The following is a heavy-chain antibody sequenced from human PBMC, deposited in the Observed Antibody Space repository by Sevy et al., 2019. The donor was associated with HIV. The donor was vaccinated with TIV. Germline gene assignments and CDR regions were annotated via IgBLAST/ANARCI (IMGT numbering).Heavy chain of an antibody. CDR1: GFTFGDYA. Sequence: GGSLRLSCTASGFTFGDYAMSWFRQAPGKGLEWVGFIRSKAYGGTTEYAASVKGRFTISRDDSKSIACLQMNSLKTEDTAVYYCTRDYDFWSGYGVSWFDPWGQGTLVTVSS. CDR2: IRSKAYGGTT. CDR3: TRDYDFWSGYGVSWFDP. J-gene: IGHJ5*02. V-gene: IGHV3-49*03. D-gene: IGHD3-3*01.